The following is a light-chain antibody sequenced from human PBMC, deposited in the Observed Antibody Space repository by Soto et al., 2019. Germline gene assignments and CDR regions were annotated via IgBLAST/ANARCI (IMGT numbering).Light chain of an antibody. Sequence: EIVLTQSPGTLSLSPGERATLSCRASQSVSSSSLAWYQQKPGRAPRLLIFGTSTRATGIPARFSGSGSGTDFTLTVSGLEPEDFAVYDCQQYGSSPWAFGQGTKVEIK. CDR2: GTS. CDR3: QQYGSSPWA. V-gene: IGKV3-20*01. J-gene: IGKJ1*01. CDR1: QSVSSSS.